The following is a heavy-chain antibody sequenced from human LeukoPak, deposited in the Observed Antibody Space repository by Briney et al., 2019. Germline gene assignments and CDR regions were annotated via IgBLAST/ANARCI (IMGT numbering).Heavy chain of an antibody. CDR3: ARASSYGSGSYYWGYYYYYGMDV. V-gene: IGHV4-31*03. CDR1: GGSISSGGYY. D-gene: IGHD3-10*01. CDR2: IYYSGST. J-gene: IGHJ6*02. Sequence: SDTLSLTCTVSGGSISSGGYYWSWIRQHPGKGLEWIRYIYYSGSTYYNPSLKSRVTISVDTSKNQFSLKLSSVTAADTAVYYCARASSYGSGSYYWGYYYYYGMDVWGQGTTVTVSS.